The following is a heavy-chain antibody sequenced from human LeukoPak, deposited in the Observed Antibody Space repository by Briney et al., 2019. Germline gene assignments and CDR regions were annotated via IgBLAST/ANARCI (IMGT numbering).Heavy chain of an antibody. D-gene: IGHD6-19*01. CDR3: ARLPDSSGFVDAFDN. CDR2: IYYSGST. CDR1: GGSISSYY. J-gene: IGHJ3*02. Sequence: PSETLSLTCTVSGGSISSYYWSWIRQPPGKGLEWIGYIYYSGSTNYNPSLKSRVTISVDTSKNQFSLKLSSVTAADTAVYYCARLPDSSGFVDAFDNWGQGTMVTVSS. V-gene: IGHV4-59*01.